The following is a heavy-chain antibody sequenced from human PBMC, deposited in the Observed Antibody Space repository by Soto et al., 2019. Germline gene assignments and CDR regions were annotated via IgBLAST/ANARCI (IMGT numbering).Heavy chain of an antibody. CDR3: ARTTYMHNVLLWFGDPSYFDY. D-gene: IGHD3-10*01. CDR2: INPGGGST. V-gene: IGHV1-46*01. J-gene: IGHJ4*02. Sequence: ASVKVSCKASGYTFTSYYMHWVRQAPGRGLEWMGIINPGGGSTSYAQKFQGRVTMTSDTSTSTVYMELSSLRSEDTAVYYCARTTYMHNVLLWFGDPSYFDYWGQGTLVTVSS. CDR1: GYTFTSYY.